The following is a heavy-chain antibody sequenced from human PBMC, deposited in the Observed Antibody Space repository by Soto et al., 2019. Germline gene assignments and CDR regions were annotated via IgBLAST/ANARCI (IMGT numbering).Heavy chain of an antibody. V-gene: IGHV3-21*02. CDR3: WRDLGWFDP. J-gene: IGHJ5*02. CDR1: GFTFSSYS. CDR2: ISSSSSST. Sequence: EVQLVESGGGLVKPGGSLRLSCSISGFTFSSYSMTWVRQAPGKGLEWVSSISSSSSSTYYADSVKGRFTISRDNAKNSLFLQMNTLSAEDTAVYLCWRDLGWFDPWGQGTLVTVSS.